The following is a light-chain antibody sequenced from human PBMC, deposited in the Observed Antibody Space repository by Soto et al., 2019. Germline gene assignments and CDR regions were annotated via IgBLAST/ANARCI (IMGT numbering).Light chain of an antibody. CDR1: QSVLNSDGYNR. CDR3: MQALQAPWT. V-gene: IGKV2-28*01. Sequence: DIVMTQSPLSLPVTPGEAASISCRSSQSVLNSDGYNRMDWYLQKPGRSPQLLIYLGSNRASGVPGRFSGSGSGPDFTVTISRVEAEDVGVYYCMQALQAPWTFGPGTKVEIK. J-gene: IGKJ1*01. CDR2: LGS.